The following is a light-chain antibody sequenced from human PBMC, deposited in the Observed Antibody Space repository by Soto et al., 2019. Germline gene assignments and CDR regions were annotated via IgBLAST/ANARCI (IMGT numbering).Light chain of an antibody. CDR1: QSISNR. CDR2: DAS. V-gene: IGKV1-13*02. Sequence: AIRMTQSPSSLSASTGDRVTITCRASQSISNRLAWYQQKPGKAPKVLIYDASSLESGVPSRFSGSGSGTDFTLTISSLQPEDFATYYCQQLNSYPYTFGQGTRLEI. J-gene: IGKJ5*01. CDR3: QQLNSYPYT.